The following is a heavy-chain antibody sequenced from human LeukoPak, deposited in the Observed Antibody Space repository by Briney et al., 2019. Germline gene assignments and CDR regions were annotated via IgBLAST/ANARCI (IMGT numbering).Heavy chain of an antibody. CDR1: GGSISSYY. Sequence: SETLSLTCTVSGGSISSYYWSWIRQPAGKGLEWIGRIYTSGSTNYNPSLKSRVTISEDESKNHLSLKLISVTAADTAVYYCARGMLYALFVWGQGTLVTVSS. D-gene: IGHD2-8*01. CDR2: IYTSGST. J-gene: IGHJ4*02. V-gene: IGHV4-4*07. CDR3: ARGMLYALFV.